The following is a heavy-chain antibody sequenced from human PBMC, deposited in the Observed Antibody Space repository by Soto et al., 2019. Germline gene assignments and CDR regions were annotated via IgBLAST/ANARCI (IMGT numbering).Heavy chain of an antibody. CDR3: ARPSTNIVVVPAAMSPSYYYYDHLAV. J-gene: IGHJ6*03. V-gene: IGHV4-39*01. CDR1: GGSISSSSYY. CDR2: VYYSGST. Sequence: PSETLSLTCTVSGGSISSSSYYWGWIRQPPGKGLEWIGSVYYSGSTYYNPSLKSRVTISVDTSKNQFSLKLSSVTAADTAVYYCARPSTNIVVVPAAMSPSYYYYDHLAVWGQGTTVPVSS. D-gene: IGHD2-2*01.